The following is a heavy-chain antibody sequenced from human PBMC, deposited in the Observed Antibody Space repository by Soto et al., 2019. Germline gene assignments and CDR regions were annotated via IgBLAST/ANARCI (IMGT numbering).Heavy chain of an antibody. J-gene: IGHJ6*02. CDR2: IYYSGST. D-gene: IGHD2-2*01. CDR1: GASISNSY. Sequence: SETLSLTCTVSGASISNSYWSWIRQPPGKGLEWIGHIYYSGSTKYNPSLESRVTISVDTSKNQFSLKLSSVTAADTAVYYCAREGLVLVPTTVNSDYYYYAMDVWGQGTTVTVSS. CDR3: AREGLVLVPTTVNSDYYYYAMDV. V-gene: IGHV4-59*01.